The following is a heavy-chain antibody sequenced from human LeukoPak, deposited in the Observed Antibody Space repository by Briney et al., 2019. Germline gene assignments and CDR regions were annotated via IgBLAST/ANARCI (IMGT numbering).Heavy chain of an antibody. CDR2: IYTSGST. D-gene: IGHD2-2*01. CDR3: ARDSAESYCSSTSCPVRYYYYYMDV. Sequence: PSETLSLTCTVSGGSISSYYWSWIRQPAGKGLEWIGRIYTSGSTNYNPSLKSRVTMSVDTSKNQFSLKLSSVTAADTAVYYCARDSAESYCSSTSCPVRYYYYYMDVWGKGTTVTVSS. V-gene: IGHV4-4*07. J-gene: IGHJ6*03. CDR1: GGSISSYY.